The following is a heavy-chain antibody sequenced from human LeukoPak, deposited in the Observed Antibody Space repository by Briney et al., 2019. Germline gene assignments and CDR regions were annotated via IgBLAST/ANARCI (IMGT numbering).Heavy chain of an antibody. J-gene: IGHJ4*02. CDR2: INSDGIRT. CDR1: GFTFNSFW. D-gene: IGHD2-21*01. Sequence: GGSLRLSCAASGFTFNSFWMYWVRQVPGKGLLWVARINSDGIRTSHADSVQGRFTISRDNSKNTLYLQMNSLRAEDTAVYYCAKVFTGAGDLIDYWGQGTLVTVSS. CDR3: AKVFTGAGDLIDY. V-gene: IGHV3-74*01.